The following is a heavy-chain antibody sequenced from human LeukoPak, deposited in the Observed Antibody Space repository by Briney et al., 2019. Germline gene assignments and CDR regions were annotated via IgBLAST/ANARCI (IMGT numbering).Heavy chain of an antibody. Sequence: SETLSLTCAVYGGSFSGYYWSWIRQPPGKGLEWIGEINHSGSTNYNPSLKSRVTISVDTSKNQFSLKPSSVTAADTAVYYCASLTRITMVRGAKNWFDPWGQGTLVTVSS. J-gene: IGHJ5*02. CDR1: GGSFSGYY. D-gene: IGHD3-10*01. CDR3: ASLTRITMVRGAKNWFDP. V-gene: IGHV4-34*01. CDR2: INHSGST.